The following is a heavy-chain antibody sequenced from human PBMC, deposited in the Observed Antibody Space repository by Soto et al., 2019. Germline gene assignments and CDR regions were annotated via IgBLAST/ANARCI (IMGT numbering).Heavy chain of an antibody. CDR3: AKGGHIDF. D-gene: IGHD3-16*01. CDR1: GFTFATYW. Sequence: GSLRLSCAASGFTFATYWMSWVRQAPGKGLEWVANMKADGSETYYVDSVKGRFTISRDNAKTSLYLQMNSLRAEDTAVYYCAKGGHIDFCGPGTLVTVSS. CDR2: MKADGSET. J-gene: IGHJ4*02. V-gene: IGHV3-7*03.